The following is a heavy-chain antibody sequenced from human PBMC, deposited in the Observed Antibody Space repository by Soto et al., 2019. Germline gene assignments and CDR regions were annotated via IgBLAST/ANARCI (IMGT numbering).Heavy chain of an antibody. Sequence: QVQLMQSGAEVKKPGASVKVSCKASGYTFSIYGITWVRQAPGQGLEWMGWISAHTGITNYAQEFQGRVTMTTDTSTSTASMELRSLKSDDTAVYYCARVPGRCGNSYGMDVWGQGTTITVSS. V-gene: IGHV1-18*01. CDR2: ISAHTGIT. CDR1: GYTFSIYG. J-gene: IGHJ6*02. CDR3: ARVPGRCGNSYGMDV. D-gene: IGHD1-26*01.